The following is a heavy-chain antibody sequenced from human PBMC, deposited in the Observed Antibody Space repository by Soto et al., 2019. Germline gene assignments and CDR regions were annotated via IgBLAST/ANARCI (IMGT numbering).Heavy chain of an antibody. CDR1: GFTFSSYA. CDR3: ASLRVSAAMLDY. J-gene: IGHJ4*02. CDR2: ISYDGSNK. Sequence: GGSLRLSCAASGFTFSSYAMHWVRQAPGKGLEWVAVISYDGSNKYYADSVKGRFTISRDNSKNTLYLQMNSLRAEDTAVYYCASLRVSAAMLDYWGQRTPVTVSS. V-gene: IGHV3-30-3*01. D-gene: IGHD2-2*01.